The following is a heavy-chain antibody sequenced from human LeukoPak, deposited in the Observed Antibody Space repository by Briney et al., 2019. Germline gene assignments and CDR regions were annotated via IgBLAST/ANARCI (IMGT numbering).Heavy chain of an antibody. CDR1: GGTFSSYA. CDR2: IIPIFGTA. J-gene: IGHJ4*02. CDR3: ARDLAVAGTFDY. V-gene: IGHV1-69*13. D-gene: IGHD6-19*01. Sequence: GASVKVSCKASGGTFSSYAISWVRQAPGQGLEWMGDIIPIFGTANYAQKFQGRVTITADESTSTAYMELSSLRSEDTAVYYCARDLAVAGTFDYWGQGTLVTVSS.